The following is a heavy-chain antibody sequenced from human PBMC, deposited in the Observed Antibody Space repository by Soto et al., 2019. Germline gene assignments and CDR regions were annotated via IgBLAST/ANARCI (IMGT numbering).Heavy chain of an antibody. CDR1: GGTFSSYA. CDR3: ARGLGWGVLMVSHEQSGGMDV. V-gene: IGHV1-69*13. Sequence: ASVKVSCKASGGTFSSYAISWVRQAPGQGLEWMGGIIPIFGTANYAQKFQGRVTITADESTSTAYMELSSLRSEDTAVYYCARGLGWGVLMVSHEQSGGMDVWGQGTTVTVSS. D-gene: IGHD2-8*01. CDR2: IIPIFGTA. J-gene: IGHJ6*02.